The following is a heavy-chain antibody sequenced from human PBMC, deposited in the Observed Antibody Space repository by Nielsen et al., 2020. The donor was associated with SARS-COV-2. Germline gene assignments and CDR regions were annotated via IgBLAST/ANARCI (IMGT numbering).Heavy chain of an antibody. CDR1: GYTFTDYY. CDR2: NNPYSGGT. D-gene: IGHD3/OR15-3a*01. J-gene: IGHJ6*02. V-gene: IGHV1-2*06. CDR3: ARARATIFGLVMSYGMDV. Sequence: ASVKAPCKASGYTFTDYYIHWLRQAPAQGLEWMGRNNPYSGGTHYAQTFQGTVTMTRDASISTVYMELTSDDTAVYYCARARATIFGLVMSYGMDVWGQGTTVAVSS.